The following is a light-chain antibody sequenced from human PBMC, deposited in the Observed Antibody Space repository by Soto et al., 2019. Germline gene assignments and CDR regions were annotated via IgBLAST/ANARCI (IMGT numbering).Light chain of an antibody. Sequence: DIVMTQSPDSLAVSLAERATISCKSTQSLLFSSNNKTYLAWYQHRPGQSPKMLIFWASARESGVPERFSGSGSETDFTLTIRGLQPEDVAAYYCQQDYSDFFTFGQGTRLEIK. CDR3: QQDYSDFFT. CDR1: QSLLFSSNNKTY. CDR2: WAS. J-gene: IGKJ2*01. V-gene: IGKV4-1*01.